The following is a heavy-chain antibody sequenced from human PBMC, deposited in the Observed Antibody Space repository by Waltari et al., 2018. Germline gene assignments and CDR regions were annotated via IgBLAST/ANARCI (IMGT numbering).Heavy chain of an antibody. J-gene: IGHJ5*02. Sequence: EGELVESGGGLVQPGGSLRLSCAASGFTFSTYWMHWVRQVPGQGLVLGSRINNDGSDTIYADFVKGRFSISRDNAKNTLYLQMNSLRVEDTAVYFCTRDRPHSWFDPWGHGTLVTVSS. CDR1: GFTFSTYW. D-gene: IGHD6-6*01. CDR2: INNDGSDT. CDR3: TRDRPHSWFDP. V-gene: IGHV3-74*01.